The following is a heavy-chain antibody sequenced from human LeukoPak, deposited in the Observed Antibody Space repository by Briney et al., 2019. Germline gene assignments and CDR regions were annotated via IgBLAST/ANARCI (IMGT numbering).Heavy chain of an antibody. Sequence: ASVKVSCKVSGYTLTELSMHWVRQAPGKGLEWMGGFDPEDGETIYAQKFQGRVTMTEDTSTDTAYMELSSLRAEDTAVYYCATDMNYYDSSGYCFDYWGQGTLVTVSS. J-gene: IGHJ4*02. D-gene: IGHD3-22*01. CDR3: ATDMNYYDSSGYCFDY. V-gene: IGHV1-24*01. CDR2: FDPEDGET. CDR1: GYTLTELS.